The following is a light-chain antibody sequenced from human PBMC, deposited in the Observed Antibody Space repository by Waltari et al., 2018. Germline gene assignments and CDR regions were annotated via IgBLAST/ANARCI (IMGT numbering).Light chain of an antibody. CDR1: SGHTNYA. J-gene: IGLJ2*01. CDR3: QTWASGIVV. Sequence: QLVVTQSPSASASLGASVKLPCPLSSGHTNYAIPWHRQQPEKGPRYLMKVKSDGSHTKGDGIPDRFSGSSSGAERYLTISSLQSEDEADYYCQTWASGIVVFGGGTKLTVL. V-gene: IGLV4-69*01. CDR2: VKSDGSH.